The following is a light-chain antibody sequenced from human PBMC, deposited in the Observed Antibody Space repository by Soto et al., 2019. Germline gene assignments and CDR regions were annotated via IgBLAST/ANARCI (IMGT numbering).Light chain of an antibody. Sequence: DIQMTQSPSSLSASVGDRVTITCRASQSISSYLNWYQQKPGKAPKLLIYAASSLQSGVPSRFSGSGSGTDFTLTISSLQLEDFATYYCQQSYSMPLNFGGGTKVEIK. CDR3: QQSYSMPLN. CDR2: AAS. V-gene: IGKV1-39*01. J-gene: IGKJ4*01. CDR1: QSISSY.